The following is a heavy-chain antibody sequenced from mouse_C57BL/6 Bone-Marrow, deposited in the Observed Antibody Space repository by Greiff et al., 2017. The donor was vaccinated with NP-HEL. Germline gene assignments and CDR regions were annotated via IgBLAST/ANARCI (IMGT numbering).Heavy chain of an antibody. CDR2: IRRGGSYI. D-gene: IGHD2-4*01. J-gene: IGHJ3*01. V-gene: IGHV5-6*01. CDR1: GFTFSSYG. Sequence: EVQVVESGGDLVKPGGSLKLSCAASGFTFSSYGMSWVRQTPDKRLVWVATIRRGGSYIYYPDSVKGRFTISRDNAKNTLYLQMSSLKSENTAMYYCASPYDYDVAWFAYWGQGTLVTVSA. CDR3: ASPYDYDVAWFAY.